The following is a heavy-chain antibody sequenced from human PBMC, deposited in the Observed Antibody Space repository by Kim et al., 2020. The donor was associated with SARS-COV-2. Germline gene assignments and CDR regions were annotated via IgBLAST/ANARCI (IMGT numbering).Heavy chain of an antibody. Sequence: GGSLRLSCAASGFTFRSFEMNWVRQAPGKGLEWVSYISSSGDIKSYADSVRGRFTISRDNVKNLLYLQMDSLTAEDTAVYYCAKTPDNFWGGPFMAFFDYWGQGRQVTVTS. J-gene: IGHJ4*02. CDR1: GFTFRSFE. CDR2: ISSSGDIK. V-gene: IGHV3-48*03. CDR3: AKTPDNFWGGPFMAFFDY. D-gene: IGHD3-3*01.